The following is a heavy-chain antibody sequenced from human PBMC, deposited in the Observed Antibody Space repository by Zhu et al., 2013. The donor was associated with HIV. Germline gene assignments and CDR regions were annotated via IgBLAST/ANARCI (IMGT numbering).Heavy chain of an antibody. CDR1: RYTFTAYY. CDR3: ARDRLISMKVVRPWFDP. J-gene: IGHJ5*02. D-gene: IGHD3-22*01. Sequence: QVQLVQSGTEVKMPGASVTVSCKGARYTFTAYYIHWVRQAPGQGLEWMGWLNPGSGGTTFAQKFQGRVTITRNTSISTAYMELSRLRSDDTAVYYCARDRLISMKVVRPWFDPGAREPWSPSPQ. V-gene: IGHV1-2*02. CDR2: LNPGSGGT.